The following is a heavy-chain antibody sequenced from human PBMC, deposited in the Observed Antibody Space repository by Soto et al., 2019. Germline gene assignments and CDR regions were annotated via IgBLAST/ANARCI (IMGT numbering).Heavy chain of an antibody. V-gene: IGHV4-31*03. Sequence: QVQLQESGPGLVKPSQTLSLTCTVSGGSISSGGYYWSWIRQHPGKGLEWIGYIYYSGSTYYNPSLKSRVTISVDTSKNQFSLKLSSVTAADTAVYYCARGVVAAAYYYYGMDVWGQGTTVTVSS. J-gene: IGHJ6*02. CDR2: IYYSGST. CDR3: ARGVVAAAYYYYGMDV. CDR1: GGSISSGGYY. D-gene: IGHD2-15*01.